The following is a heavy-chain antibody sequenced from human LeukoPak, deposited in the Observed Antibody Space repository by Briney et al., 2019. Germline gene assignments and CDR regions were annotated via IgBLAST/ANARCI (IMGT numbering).Heavy chain of an antibody. CDR1: GYTFTSYT. Sequence: ASLKVSFKASGYTFTSYTMNWGRQTPGQGREWMGWSNTNTGNPTYAQGFTGRFVFSLDPSVSKAYLQISSLKAEDTAVYYCARAHPGYSYGPPFIDYWGQGTLVTVSS. CDR3: ARAHPGYSYGPPFIDY. D-gene: IGHD5-18*01. V-gene: IGHV7-4-1*02. CDR2: SNTNTGNP. J-gene: IGHJ4*02.